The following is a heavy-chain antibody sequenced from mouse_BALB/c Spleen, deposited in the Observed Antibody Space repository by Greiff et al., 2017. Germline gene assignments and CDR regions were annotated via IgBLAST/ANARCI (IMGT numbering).Heavy chain of an antibody. Sequence: EVQGVESGGGLVQPGGSLKLSCAASGFTFSSYGMSWVRQTPDKRLELVATINSNGGSTYYPDGVKGRFTISRDNAKNTLYLQMSSLKSEDTAMYYCARDRYDAMDYWGQGTSVTVSS. CDR2: INSNGGST. V-gene: IGHV5-6-3*01. D-gene: IGHD2-14*01. CDR3: ARDRYDAMDY. CDR1: GFTFSSYG. J-gene: IGHJ4*01.